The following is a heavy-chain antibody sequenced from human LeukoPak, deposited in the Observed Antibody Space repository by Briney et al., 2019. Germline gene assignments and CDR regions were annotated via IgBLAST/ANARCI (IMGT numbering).Heavy chain of an antibody. V-gene: IGHV3-74*01. Sequence: GGSLSLSCAASGFTFTSYWMHWVRQAPGKGLVWVSRISTEGSSTIYADSVKGRFTISRDNAKNTLYLQMNSLRAEDTAVYYCARDSYNNVDYWGQGTLVTVSS. D-gene: IGHD5-24*01. CDR2: ISTEGSST. CDR1: GFTFTSYW. CDR3: ARDSYNNVDY. J-gene: IGHJ4*02.